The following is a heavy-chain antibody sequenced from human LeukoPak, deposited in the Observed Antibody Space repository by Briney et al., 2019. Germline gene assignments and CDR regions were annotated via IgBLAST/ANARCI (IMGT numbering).Heavy chain of an antibody. V-gene: IGHV3-23*01. CDR3: AKDLDSSGYYFDY. CDR1: GFTFSSYA. Sequence: GGSLRLSCAASGFTFSSYAMSSVRQAPGKGLEWVSAISGSGGSTYYADSVKGRFTISRDNSKNTLYLQMNSLRAEDTAVYYCAKDLDSSGYYFDYWGQGTLVTVSS. D-gene: IGHD3-22*01. CDR2: ISGSGGST. J-gene: IGHJ4*02.